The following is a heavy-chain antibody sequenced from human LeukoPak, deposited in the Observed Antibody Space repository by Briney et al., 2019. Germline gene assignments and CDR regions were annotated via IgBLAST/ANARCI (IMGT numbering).Heavy chain of an antibody. CDR3: ARGQARLSWFDP. CDR1: GFTFSSYG. Sequence: GGSLRLSCAASGFTFSSYGMHWVRQAPGKGLEWVAFIRYDGSNKCYADSVKGRFTISRDNSKNTLYLQMNSLRAEDTAVYYCARGQARLSWFDPWGQGTLVTVSS. J-gene: IGHJ5*02. D-gene: IGHD6-19*01. CDR2: IRYDGSNK. V-gene: IGHV3-30*02.